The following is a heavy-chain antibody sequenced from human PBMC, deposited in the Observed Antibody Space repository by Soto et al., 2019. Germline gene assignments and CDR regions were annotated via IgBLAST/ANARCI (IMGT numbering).Heavy chain of an antibody. CDR3: ARRYSSSFDY. J-gene: IGHJ4*02. Sequence: SETLSLTCAVSGGSISSGGYSWSWIRQPPGKGLEWIGYMYHSGSTYYNPSLKSRVTISVDTSKNQFSLKLSSVTAADTAVYYCARRYSSSFDYWGQGTLVTVSS. CDR1: GGSISSGGYS. D-gene: IGHD6-13*01. CDR2: MYHSGST. V-gene: IGHV4-30-2*01.